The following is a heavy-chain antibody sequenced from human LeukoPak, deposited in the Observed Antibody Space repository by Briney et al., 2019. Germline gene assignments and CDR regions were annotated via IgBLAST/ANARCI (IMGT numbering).Heavy chain of an antibody. J-gene: IGHJ4*02. Sequence: GGSLRLSLAAPGFSFSTHWMSWVRQTPEKGLEFLANIDQGGSVRNYMDSLKGRCTISRDNAKKSLYLEINSLRADDTAVYYCARDPESSSFDLWGRGALVTVSS. D-gene: IGHD6-13*01. CDR2: IDQGGSVR. CDR1: GFSFSTHW. CDR3: ARDPESSSFDL. V-gene: IGHV3-7*01.